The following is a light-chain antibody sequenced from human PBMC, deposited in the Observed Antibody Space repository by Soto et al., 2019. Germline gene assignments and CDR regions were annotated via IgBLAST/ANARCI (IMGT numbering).Light chain of an antibody. CDR2: KAS. J-gene: IGKJ1*01. CDR1: QSISSW. CDR3: QQYNDNWT. V-gene: IGKV1-5*03. Sequence: SPSTLSASVGDRVTITCRASQSISSWLAWYQQKPGKAPKLLIYKASTLQSGVPSRFSGSGSGTEFTLAISSLQPDDFATYYCQQYNDNWTFGQGTKV.